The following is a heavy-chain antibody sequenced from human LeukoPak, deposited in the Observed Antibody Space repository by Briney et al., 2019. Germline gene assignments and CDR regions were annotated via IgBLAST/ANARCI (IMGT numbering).Heavy chain of an antibody. CDR1: GGSFSGYY. CDR3: ARVVCSSTSCYNWFDP. J-gene: IGHJ5*02. V-gene: IGHV4-34*01. Sequence: PSETLSLTCAVYGGSFSGYYWSWLRQPPGKGLEWIGEINHSGSTNYNPSLTSRGTISVDTSKNQFSLKLSSVTAADTAVYYCARVVCSSTSCYNWFDPWGQGTLVTVSS. CDR2: INHSGST. D-gene: IGHD2-2*01.